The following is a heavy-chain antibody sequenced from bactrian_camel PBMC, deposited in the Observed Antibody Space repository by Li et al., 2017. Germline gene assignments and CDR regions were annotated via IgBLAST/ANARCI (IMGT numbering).Heavy chain of an antibody. CDR1: GFTFSSYY. V-gene: IGHV3-2*01. CDR2: IYSGDGNT. Sequence: HVQLVESGGNSVQPGGSLRPSCAASGFTFSSYYMSWVRQAPGKGLEWVFSIYSGDGNTYYGDSAKGRFTISRDNAKNLLYLQMNDLKSEDTGTYYCVAEVGLCIDSFGWRREFGSWGPGTQVTVS. CDR3: VAEVGLCIDSFGWRREFGS. J-gene: IGHJ4*01. D-gene: IGHD1*01.